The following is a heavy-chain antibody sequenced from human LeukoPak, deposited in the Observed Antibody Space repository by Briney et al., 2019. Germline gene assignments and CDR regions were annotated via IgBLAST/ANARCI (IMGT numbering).Heavy chain of an antibody. Sequence: PSETLSLTCTVSGGSVISYYWSWIRQPPGKGLEWIGYIHSSGSTVYNPSLKSRLTISVDTSKNQVSLKLSSVTAADTAVYYCARHSSAWAPFDPWGQGTLVIVSS. D-gene: IGHD1-26*01. J-gene: IGHJ5*02. CDR3: ARHSSAWAPFDP. CDR2: IHSSGST. CDR1: GGSVISYY. V-gene: IGHV4-59*02.